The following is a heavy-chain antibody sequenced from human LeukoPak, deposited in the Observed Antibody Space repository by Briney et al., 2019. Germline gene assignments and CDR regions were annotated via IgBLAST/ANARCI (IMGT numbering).Heavy chain of an antibody. Sequence: SVKVSCKASGGTFSSYAISWVRQAPGQGLEWMGGIIPIFGTANYAQKFQGRVTITTDESTSTAYMELSSPRSEDTAVYYCARDMDIVVVPAAKAGSFSRNWFDPWGQGTLVTVSS. V-gene: IGHV1-69*05. D-gene: IGHD2-2*03. J-gene: IGHJ5*02. CDR2: IIPIFGTA. CDR1: GGTFSSYA. CDR3: ARDMDIVVVPAAKAGSFSRNWFDP.